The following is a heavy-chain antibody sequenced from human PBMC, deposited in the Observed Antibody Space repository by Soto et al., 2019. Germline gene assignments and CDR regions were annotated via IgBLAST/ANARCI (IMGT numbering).Heavy chain of an antibody. V-gene: IGHV1-2*04. Sequence: ASVKVSCKASGYIFSAYYIHWVRQAPGQGLEWMGWINPDSGGTKYAKKFQGWVTMTRDTSIRTAYMDLGRLKSDDTALYYCARGETGVDDAFDIWGQGTTVTVSS. D-gene: IGHD1-1*01. CDR3: ARGETGVDDAFDI. CDR1: GYIFSAYY. CDR2: INPDSGGT. J-gene: IGHJ3*02.